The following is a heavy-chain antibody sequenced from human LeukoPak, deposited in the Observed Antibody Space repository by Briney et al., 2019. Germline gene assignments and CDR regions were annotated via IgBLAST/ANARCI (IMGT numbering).Heavy chain of an antibody. D-gene: IGHD3-3*01. V-gene: IGHV3-74*01. J-gene: IGHJ4*02. CDR2: INSDGSST. CDR1: GFTFSSYW. Sequence: PGGSLRLSCAASGFTFSSYWMHWVRQAPGKGLVWVSRINSDGSSTSYADSVKGRFTISRDNAKNTLYLQMNSLRAEDTAVYYCARGYYDFWSGYYPFDYWGQGTLVTVSS. CDR3: ARGYYDFWSGYYPFDY.